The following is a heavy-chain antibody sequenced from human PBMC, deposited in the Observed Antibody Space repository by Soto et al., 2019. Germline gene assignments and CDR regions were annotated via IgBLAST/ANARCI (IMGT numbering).Heavy chain of an antibody. CDR3: ARRGSGSYYDY. CDR2: ISGSGDST. Sequence: EVQLLESGGGLVQPGGSLRLSCAASGFTFSSYAMRWVRQARGKGLEWVSAISGSGDSTYYADSVKGRFTVSRDNSKNTLYLRMNSLRAEDTAVYYCARRGSGSYYDYWGQGTLVTVSS. J-gene: IGHJ4*02. D-gene: IGHD1-26*01. V-gene: IGHV3-23*01. CDR1: GFTFSSYA.